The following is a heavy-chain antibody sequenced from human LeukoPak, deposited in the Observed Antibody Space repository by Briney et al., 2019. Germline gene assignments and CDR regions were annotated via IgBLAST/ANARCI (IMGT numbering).Heavy chain of an antibody. CDR1: EMSFSAYY. Sequence: SETLSLTCAVSEMSFSAYYWNWIRQSPGKGLEWIGEINYGGSTKYTPSLEGRGTILIDTSKNQFSLKSTSVTAADTAVYYCARGFPPGSGSRGSHAFDVWGQGTMVTVSS. D-gene: IGHD6-19*01. CDR2: INYGGST. J-gene: IGHJ3*01. CDR3: ARGFPPGSGSRGSHAFDV. V-gene: IGHV4-34*01.